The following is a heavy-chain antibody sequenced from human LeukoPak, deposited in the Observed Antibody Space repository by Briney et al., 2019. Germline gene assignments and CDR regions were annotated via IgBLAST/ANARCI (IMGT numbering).Heavy chain of an antibody. J-gene: IGHJ6*02. D-gene: IGHD3-22*01. Sequence: SETLSLTCNVSGGSISNSGFYWHWIRQPPGKELEWIGSVYFSGSTYYNPSLKSRVSITVDTSKNRFSLTVNSVTAADTAVYYCARGYYDSSGYWGIYYYYGMDVWGQGTTVTVSS. CDR2: VYFSGST. V-gene: IGHV4-39*02. CDR3: ARGYYDSSGYWGIYYYYGMDV. CDR1: GGSISNSGFY.